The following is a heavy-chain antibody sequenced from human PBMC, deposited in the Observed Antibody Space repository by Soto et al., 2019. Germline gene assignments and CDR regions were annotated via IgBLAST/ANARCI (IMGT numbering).Heavy chain of an antibody. CDR3: ARNRKAARHWGMDV. V-gene: IGHV1-69*12. CDR1: GGTFSSYA. D-gene: IGHD6-6*01. Sequence: QVQLVQSGAEVKKPGSSVKVSCKASGGTFSSYAISWVRQAPGQGLEWMGGIIPIFGTANYAQKFQGRVTITADESPSTAYMELSSLRSEDTAVNYWARNRKAARHWGMDVWGQGTTVTVSS. J-gene: IGHJ6*02. CDR2: IIPIFGTA.